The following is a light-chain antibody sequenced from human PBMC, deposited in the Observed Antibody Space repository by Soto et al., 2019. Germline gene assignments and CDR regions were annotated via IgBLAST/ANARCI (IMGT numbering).Light chain of an antibody. J-gene: IGLJ2*01. CDR2: DVS. CDR1: SSDVGGYNY. V-gene: IGLV2-14*01. CDR3: SSYTSSSTLVV. Sequence: QSALTQPASVSGSPGQSITISCTGTSSDVGGYNYVSWYQQHPGKAPKLMIYDVSNWPSGVSNRFSGSKSSNTASLTISGLQAEDEADYYCSSYTSSSTLVVFGGGTKLTVL.